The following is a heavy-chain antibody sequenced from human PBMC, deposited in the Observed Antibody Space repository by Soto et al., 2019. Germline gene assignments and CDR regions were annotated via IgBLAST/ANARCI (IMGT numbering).Heavy chain of an antibody. V-gene: IGHV1-69*01. CDR2: IIPIFGTA. J-gene: IGHJ6*02. CDR3: ARGIRTIFGMVIGVYYYYGMDV. Sequence: QVQLVQSGAEVKKPGSSVQVSCKASGGTFSGYAISWVRQAPGQGLEWMGGIIPIFGTANYAQKLQGRVTITADESNSTAYLELSSLRSEDTAVYYCARGIRTIFGMVIGVYYYYGMDVWGQGTTVTVSS. D-gene: IGHD3-3*01. CDR1: GGTFSGYA.